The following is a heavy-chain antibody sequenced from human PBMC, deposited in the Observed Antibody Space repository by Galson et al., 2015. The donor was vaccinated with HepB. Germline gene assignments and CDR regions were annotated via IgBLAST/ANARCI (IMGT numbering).Heavy chain of an antibody. V-gene: IGHV3-20*04. CDR3: ARSGSVHIRTYDY. CDR1: GFTFDNYG. D-gene: IGHD5-12*01. Sequence: SLRLSCAASGFTFDNYGMSWVRQAPGKGLEWVSGINWNDASPAYADSVKGRFTISRDSAKNSLYLQMNSLRVEDTAVYYCARSGSVHIRTYDYWGQGTLVTVSS. J-gene: IGHJ4*02. CDR2: INWNDASP.